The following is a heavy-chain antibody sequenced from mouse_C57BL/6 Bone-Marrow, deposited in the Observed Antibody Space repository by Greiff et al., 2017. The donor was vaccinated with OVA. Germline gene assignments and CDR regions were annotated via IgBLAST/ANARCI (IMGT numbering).Heavy chain of an antibody. CDR2: ISYSGST. J-gene: IGHJ1*03. CDR3: ARDYYGSSWYFDV. V-gene: IGHV3-1*01. CDR1: GYSITSGYD. Sequence: EVQGVESGPGMVKPSQSLSLPCTVTGYSITSGYDWHWIRHFPGNKLEWMGYISYSGSTNYNPSLKSRISITHDTSKNHFFLKLNSVTTEDTATYYCARDYYGSSWYFDVWGTGTTVTVSS. D-gene: IGHD1-1*01.